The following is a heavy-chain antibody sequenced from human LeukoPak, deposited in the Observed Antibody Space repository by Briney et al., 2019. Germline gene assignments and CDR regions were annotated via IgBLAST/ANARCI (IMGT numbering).Heavy chain of an antibody. J-gene: IGHJ4*02. CDR2: ISYDGSNK. CDR1: GFTFSSYA. V-gene: IGHV3-30*04. Sequence: PGGSLRLSCAASGFTFSSYAMHWVRQAPGKGLEWVAVISYDGSNKYYADSVKGRFTISRDNSKNTLYLQMNSLRAEDTAVYYCARGLLYYGSGSPCDYWGQGTLVTVSS. CDR3: ARGLLYYGSGSPCDY. D-gene: IGHD3-10*01.